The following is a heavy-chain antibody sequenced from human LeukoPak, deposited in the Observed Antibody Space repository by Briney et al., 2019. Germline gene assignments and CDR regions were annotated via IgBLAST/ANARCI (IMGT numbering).Heavy chain of an antibody. CDR1: GFTFSDYY. CDR2: IKDDGSEK. V-gene: IGHV3-7*01. CDR3: ARIKEYGFDI. D-gene: IGHD3-10*01. J-gene: IGHJ3*02. Sequence: PGGSLRLSCAASGFTFSDYYMSWIRQAPGKGPEWVANIKDDGSEKYYLDSVKGRFTISRDNAKNSLYLQMNSLRAEDTAVYSCARIKEYGFDIWGQGTMVTVSS.